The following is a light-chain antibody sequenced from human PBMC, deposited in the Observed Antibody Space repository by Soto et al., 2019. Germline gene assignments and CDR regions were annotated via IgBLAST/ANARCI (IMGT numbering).Light chain of an antibody. CDR1: QYIRGL. CDR2: ATS. V-gene: IGKV1-39*01. Sequence: DIQMTQSPSSLSASVGDTVTITCRAAQYIRGLLSWYQQKPGKAPKLLMHATSTLETGVPSRFSGSASGTSFTLTIRSLQPEDFATYDCQQTYTTPWTFGQGTAVEV. J-gene: IGKJ1*01. CDR3: QQTYTTPWT.